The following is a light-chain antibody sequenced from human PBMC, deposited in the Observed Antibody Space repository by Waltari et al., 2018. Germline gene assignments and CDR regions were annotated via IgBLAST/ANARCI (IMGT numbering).Light chain of an antibody. J-gene: IGLJ2*01. Sequence: SYELTQPPSVSVSPGQTASITCSGDKLGNRFASWYQQRPGQSPVLISFQDRKRPSGIPERFSCSNSGNTATLTIRGTQAMDEADYFCQAWDSNTVVFGGGTKLTGL. CDR3: QAWDSNTVV. CDR1: KLGNRF. CDR2: QDR. V-gene: IGLV3-1*01.